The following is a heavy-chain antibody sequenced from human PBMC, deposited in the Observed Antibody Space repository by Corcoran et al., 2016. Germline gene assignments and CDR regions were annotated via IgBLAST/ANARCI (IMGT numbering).Heavy chain of an antibody. Sequence: QVQLVQSGAEVKKPGSSVKVSCKASGGTFSSYAISWVRQAPGQGLEWMGGIIPIFGTANYAQKFQGRVTITADKSTSTAYMELSSLRSEDTAVYYCAGGEGRRGYSGYDYYYYYGMDVRGQGTTVTVSS. J-gene: IGHJ6*02. CDR2: IIPIFGTA. CDR3: AGGEGRRGYSGYDYYYYYGMDV. V-gene: IGHV1-69*06. D-gene: IGHD5-12*01. CDR1: GGTFSSYA.